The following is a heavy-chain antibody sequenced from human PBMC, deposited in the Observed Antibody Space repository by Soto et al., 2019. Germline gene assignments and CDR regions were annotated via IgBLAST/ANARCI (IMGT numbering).Heavy chain of an antibody. Sequence: QVQLVQSGAAVKKPGSSVKVSCKASGGTFSSYAISWVRQAPGQGLEWMGGIIPIFGTANYAQKFQGRVTITADESSSTAYRELSSLRSEDTAVYYCARDMVRGVQFGWFDPWGQGTLFTVSS. J-gene: IGHJ5*02. CDR1: GGTFSSYA. D-gene: IGHD3-10*01. CDR2: IIPIFGTA. V-gene: IGHV1-69*01. CDR3: ARDMVRGVQFGWFDP.